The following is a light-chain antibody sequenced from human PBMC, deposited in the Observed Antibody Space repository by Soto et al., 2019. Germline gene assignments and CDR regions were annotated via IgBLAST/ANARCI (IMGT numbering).Light chain of an antibody. Sequence: DIVMTQSPDSLAVSLGETATINCKSSQSVLSSANNKNYLSWFQQKPGQPPKLLIYWASTRESGVPDRFSGSGSGTDFTLTISSLQAEDVAIYYCQHYIKVPVTFGGGTEVEIK. CDR3: QHYIKVPVT. V-gene: IGKV4-1*01. J-gene: IGKJ4*01. CDR2: WAS. CDR1: QSVLSSANNKNY.